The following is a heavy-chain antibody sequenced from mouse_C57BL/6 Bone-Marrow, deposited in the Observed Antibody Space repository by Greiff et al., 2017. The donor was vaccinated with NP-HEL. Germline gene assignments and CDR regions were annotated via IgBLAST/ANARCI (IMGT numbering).Heavy chain of an antibody. CDR2: IHPNSGST. V-gene: IGHV1-64*01. CDR3: ASWGSDGSSYPYYFDY. J-gene: IGHJ2*01. CDR1: GYTFTSYW. D-gene: IGHD1-1*01. Sequence: QVQLQQPGAELVKPGASVKLSCKASGYTFTSYWMHWVKQRPGQGLEWIGMIHPNSGSTNYNEKFKSKATLTVDKSSSTAYMQLSSLTSEDSAVYYCASWGSDGSSYPYYFDYWGQGTTLTVSS.